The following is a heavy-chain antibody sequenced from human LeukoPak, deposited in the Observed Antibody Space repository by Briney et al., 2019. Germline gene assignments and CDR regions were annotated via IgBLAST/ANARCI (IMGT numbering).Heavy chain of an antibody. CDR3: ARLRGYAGSSRGIGY. Sequence: SETLSLTCTVSGGSISSYYWSWIPQPPGKGLEWIGYIYYPGGPTYSPSLNSRVTISVDTSKNQFSLKLSSVTAADTAVYYCARLRGYAGSSRGIGYWGQGTLVTVSS. D-gene: IGHD3-10*01. CDR2: IYYPGGP. CDR1: GGSISSYY. V-gene: IGHV4-59*12. J-gene: IGHJ4*02.